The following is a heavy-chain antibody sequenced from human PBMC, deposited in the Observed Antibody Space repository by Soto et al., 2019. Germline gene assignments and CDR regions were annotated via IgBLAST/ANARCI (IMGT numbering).Heavy chain of an antibody. CDR3: AREVRTGWNYPNYYSYGMDV. CDR1: GDSVSSNSAA. D-gene: IGHD1-7*01. CDR2: TYYRSKWYN. Sequence: SQTLSLTCAISGDSVSSNSAAWNWIRQSPSRGLEWLGRTYYRSKWYNDYAVSVKSRITINPDTSKNQFSLQLNSVTPEDTAVYYCAREVRTGWNYPNYYSYGMDVWGQGPTLTVSS. V-gene: IGHV6-1*01. J-gene: IGHJ6*02.